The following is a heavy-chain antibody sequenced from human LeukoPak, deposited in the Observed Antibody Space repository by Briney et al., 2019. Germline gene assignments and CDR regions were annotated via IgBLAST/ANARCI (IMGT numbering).Heavy chain of an antibody. J-gene: IGHJ4*02. D-gene: IGHD5-18*01. V-gene: IGHV1-69*02. CDR1: GGTFSSYT. Sequence: ASVEVSCRASGGTFSSYTISWVRQAPGQGLEWMGRIIPILGIANYAQKFQGRVTITADKSTSTAYMELSSLRSEDTAVYYCAGYSYGTLNFDYWGQGTLVTVSS. CDR2: IIPILGIA. CDR3: AGYSYGTLNFDY.